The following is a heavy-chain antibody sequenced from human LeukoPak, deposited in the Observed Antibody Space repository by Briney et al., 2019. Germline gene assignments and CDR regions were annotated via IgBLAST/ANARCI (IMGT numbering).Heavy chain of an antibody. CDR1: GFTVSSNY. V-gene: IGHV3-66*01. J-gene: IGHJ4*02. Sequence: GGSLRLSCAASGFTVSSNYMSWVRQAPGKGLEWVSVIYSGGSTYYADSVKGRFTISRDNSKNTLYLQMNSLRAEDTAVYYCAAALGDFWTFDYWGQGTLVTVSS. CDR2: IYSGGST. D-gene: IGHD3-3*01. CDR3: AAALGDFWTFDY.